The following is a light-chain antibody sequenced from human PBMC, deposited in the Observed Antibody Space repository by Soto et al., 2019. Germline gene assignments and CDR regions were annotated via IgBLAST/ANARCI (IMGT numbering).Light chain of an antibody. V-gene: IGKV1-5*01. Sequence: IQVTQSPPTLSASVGDRVATTVLASQTISTWMAWYQQKPGKAPKLLVYDASTLQSGVASRFSGSGSGTEFTLIISGLQPDDSATYYCQQYTNTNNPWMFGQGTKVDIK. CDR1: QTISTW. CDR3: QQYTNTNNPWM. J-gene: IGKJ1*01. CDR2: DAS.